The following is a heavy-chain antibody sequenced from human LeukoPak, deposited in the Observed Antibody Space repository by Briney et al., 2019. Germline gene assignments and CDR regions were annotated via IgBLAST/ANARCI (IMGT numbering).Heavy chain of an antibody. V-gene: IGHV3-30*18. J-gene: IGHJ4*02. CDR1: GFTFSSYG. D-gene: IGHD2-2*01. Sequence: PGGSLRLSCAASGFTFSSYGMHWVRQAPGKGLEWVAVISYDGSNKYYADSVKGRFTISRDNSKNTLYLQMNSLRAEDTAVYYCAKVERIVVVPAAIDYWGQGTLVTVSS. CDR2: ISYDGSNK. CDR3: AKVERIVVVPAAIDY.